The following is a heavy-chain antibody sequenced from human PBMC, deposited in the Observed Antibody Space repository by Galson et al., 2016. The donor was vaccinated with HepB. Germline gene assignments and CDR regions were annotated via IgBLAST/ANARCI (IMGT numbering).Heavy chain of an antibody. Sequence: SLRLSCAASGFSVRNTYMRWVRPAPGKGLEWVSLIYSNGDIQYADSVKGRFTISRGNSKNTLYLQMHSLRAEYTAVYYCARGGSGAWGRGTLVTVSS. J-gene: IGHJ2*01. CDR3: ARGGSGA. CDR1: GFSVRNTY. D-gene: IGHD7-27*01. CDR2: IYSNGDI. V-gene: IGHV3-53*01.